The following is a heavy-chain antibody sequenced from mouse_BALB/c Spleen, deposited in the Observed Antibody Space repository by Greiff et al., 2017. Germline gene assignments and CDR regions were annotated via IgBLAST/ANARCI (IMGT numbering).Heavy chain of an antibody. Sequence: QVQLQQSGAELVRPGTSVKVSCKASGYAFTNYLIEWVKQRPGQGLEWIGVINPGSGGTNYKEKFKGKATLTADKSSSTAYMQLSSLTSDDSAVYYCARYGYDLGGLDYWGQGTTLTVSS. J-gene: IGHJ2*01. D-gene: IGHD2-2*01. CDR1: GYAFTNYL. V-gene: IGHV1-54*01. CDR2: INPGSGGT. CDR3: ARYGYDLGGLDY.